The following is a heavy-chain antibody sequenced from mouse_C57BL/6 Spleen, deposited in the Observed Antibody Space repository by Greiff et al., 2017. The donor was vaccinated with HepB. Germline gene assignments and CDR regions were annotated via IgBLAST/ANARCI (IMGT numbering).Heavy chain of an antibody. CDR2: IHPNSGST. Sequence: QVQLQQPGAELVKPGASVKFSCKASGYTFTSYWMHWVKQRPGHGLEWIGLIHPNSGSTNYNEKFKSKATLTVDKSSSTAYMQLSSLTSEDSAVYYCARVYSYGNSLVDYWGQGTSVTVSS. CDR1: GYTFTSYW. J-gene: IGHJ4*01. V-gene: IGHV1-64*01. D-gene: IGHD2-1*01. CDR3: ARVYSYGNSLVDY.